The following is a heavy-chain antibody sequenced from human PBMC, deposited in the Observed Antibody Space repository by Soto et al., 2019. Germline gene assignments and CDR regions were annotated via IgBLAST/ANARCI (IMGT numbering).Heavy chain of an antibody. CDR1: GGSFSGYY. CDR3: ARTRGLRYFDWYYFDY. J-gene: IGHJ4*02. Sequence: TLSLTCAVYGGSFSGYYWSWIRQPPGKGLEWIGEINHSGSTNYNPSLKSRVTISVDTSKNQFSLKLSSVTAADTAVYYCARTRGLRYFDWYYFDYWGQGTLVTVSS. D-gene: IGHD3-9*01. CDR2: INHSGST. V-gene: IGHV4-34*01.